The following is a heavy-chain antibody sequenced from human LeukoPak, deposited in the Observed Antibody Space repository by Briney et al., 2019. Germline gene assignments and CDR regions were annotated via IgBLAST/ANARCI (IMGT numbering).Heavy chain of an antibody. CDR1: GFTFGSFA. CDR2: ISGSGGSR. J-gene: IGHJ4*02. Sequence: PGGSLRLSCAASGFTFGSFAMNWVRQAPGKGLEWISGISGSGGSRNYADSVTGRFIISRDNSKNTLYLQMNSLKAEDTAVYYCAKGSESGDYWGQGTLVTVSS. D-gene: IGHD6-19*01. CDR3: AKGSESGDY. V-gene: IGHV3-23*01.